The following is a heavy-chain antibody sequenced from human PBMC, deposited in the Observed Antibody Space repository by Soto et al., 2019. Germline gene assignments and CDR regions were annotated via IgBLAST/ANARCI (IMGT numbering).Heavy chain of an antibody. CDR1: GFTFSPYA. D-gene: IGHD2-2*01. J-gene: IGHJ4*02. CDR2: ISGSGAYI. V-gene: IGHV3-23*01. Sequence: GGSLRLSCVASGFTFSPYAMSWVRQAPGKGLEWVSAISGSGAYIYYTDSVKGRFTISTDNSKITVFLQLSSLRAEDTAIYYCSRISCSGTRCYVASGAGSHFDHWGRGTLVTVSS. CDR3: SRISCSGTRCYVASGAGSHFDH.